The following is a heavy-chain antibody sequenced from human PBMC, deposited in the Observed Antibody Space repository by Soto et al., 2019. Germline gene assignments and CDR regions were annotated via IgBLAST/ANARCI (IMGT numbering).Heavy chain of an antibody. Sequence: SSETLSLTCTVSGGSVSSGNYYWNWIRQPPGKGLEWIGYIYYSGSTKYNPSLKSRVTISVHTSKNQFSLKLSSVTAADTAVYYCARGEGSGYGGGYYFDYWGQGTLVTVSS. D-gene: IGHD3-22*01. CDR3: ARGEGSGYGGGYYFDY. J-gene: IGHJ4*02. V-gene: IGHV4-61*01. CDR1: GGSVSSGNYY. CDR2: IYYSGST.